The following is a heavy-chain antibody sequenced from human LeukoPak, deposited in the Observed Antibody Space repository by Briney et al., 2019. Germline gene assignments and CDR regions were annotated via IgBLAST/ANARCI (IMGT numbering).Heavy chain of an antibody. CDR3: ARAVAGIDF. D-gene: IGHD6-19*01. V-gene: IGHV3-74*01. CDR1: GFTFSNYW. J-gene: IGHJ4*02. CDR2: IYTDGSST. Sequence: GGSLRLSCAASGFTFSNYWMHWVRQAPGKGLVWVSRIYTDGSSTSYADSVEGRLTISRDNAKNTLYLQMSSLRAEDTAVYYCARAVAGIDFWGQGTLVTVSS.